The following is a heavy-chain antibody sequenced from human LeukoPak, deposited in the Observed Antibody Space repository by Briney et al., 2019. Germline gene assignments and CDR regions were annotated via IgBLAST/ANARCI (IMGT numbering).Heavy chain of an antibody. CDR2: ISVSGGST. D-gene: IGHD6-19*01. J-gene: IGHJ6*02. V-gene: IGHV3-23*01. CDR3: AKDRGAVAPRNYGMDV. CDR1: GFTFSSYA. Sequence: GGSLRLSCAASGFTFSSYAMSWVRQAPGKGLEWVSAISVSGGSTYYADSVKGRSTISRDNSKNTLYLQMNSLRAEDTAVYYCAKDRGAVAPRNYGMDVWGQGTTVTVSS.